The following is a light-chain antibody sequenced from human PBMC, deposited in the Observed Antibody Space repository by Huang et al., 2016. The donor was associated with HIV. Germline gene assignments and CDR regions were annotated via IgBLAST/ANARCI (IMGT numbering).Light chain of an antibody. V-gene: IGKV3-15*01. Sequence: EIVMTQSPATLSVSPGERATLSCRASQSVDSNLAWYQLKPDEAPRLVIYAASTRATGIPPRVSGSGSGTEFTLTITSLQSEDFAVYCCQQYYNWPPRYTFGQGTKLEIK. CDR3: QQYYNWPPRYT. CDR2: AAS. J-gene: IGKJ2*01. CDR1: QSVDSN.